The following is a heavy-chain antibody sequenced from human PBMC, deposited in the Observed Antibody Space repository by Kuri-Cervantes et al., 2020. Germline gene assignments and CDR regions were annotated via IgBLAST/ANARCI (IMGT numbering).Heavy chain of an antibody. CDR2: IYYSGST. D-gene: IGHD3-10*01. J-gene: IGHJ3*02. V-gene: IGHV4-59*12. CDR1: GGSFSGYY. CDR3: ARARGSGSLRGAFDI. Sequence: GSLRLSCAVYGGSFSGYYWSWIRQPPGKGLEWIGYIYYSGSTNYNPSLKSRVTISVDTSKNQFSVKLSSVTAADTAVYYCARARGSGSLRGAFDIWGQGTMVTVSS.